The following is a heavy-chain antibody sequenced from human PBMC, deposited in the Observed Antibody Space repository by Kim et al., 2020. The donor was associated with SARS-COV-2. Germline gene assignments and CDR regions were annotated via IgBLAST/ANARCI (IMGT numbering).Heavy chain of an antibody. CDR3: ARSDYSSSWYSGPGTFDY. CDR1: GFTFSSYS. V-gene: IGHV3-21*01. D-gene: IGHD6-13*01. Sequence: GGSLRLSCAASGFTFSSYSMNWVRQAPGKGLEWVSSISSSSSYIYYADSVKGRFTISRDNAKNSLYLQMNSLRAEDTAVYYCARSDYSSSWYSGPGTFDYWGQGTLVTVSS. CDR2: ISSSSSYI. J-gene: IGHJ4*02.